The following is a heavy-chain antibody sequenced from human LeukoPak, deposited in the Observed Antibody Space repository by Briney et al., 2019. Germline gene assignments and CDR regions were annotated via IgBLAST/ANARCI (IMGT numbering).Heavy chain of an antibody. CDR1: GGTFSSYA. CDR3: ARDISLVVGATDY. J-gene: IGHJ4*02. D-gene: IGHD1-26*01. CDR2: INAGNGNT. V-gene: IGHV1-3*01. Sequence: GASVKVSCKASGGTFSSYAISWVRQAPGQRLEWMGWINAGNGNTKYSQKFQGRVTITRDTSASTAYMELSSLRSEDTAVYYCARDISLVVGATDYWGQGTLVTVSS.